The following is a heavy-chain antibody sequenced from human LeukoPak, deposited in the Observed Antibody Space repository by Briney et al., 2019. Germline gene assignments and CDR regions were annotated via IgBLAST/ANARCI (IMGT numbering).Heavy chain of an antibody. D-gene: IGHD4-17*01. J-gene: IGHJ4*02. CDR3: ARSPPGDYGDYLGY. CDR2: INPSDGST. CDR1: GFTFTSYY. Sequence: ASVKVSCKASGFTFTSYYMHWVRQAPGQGLEWMGIINPSDGSTTYAQKFQGRVTMTRDMSTSTVHMEVSSLRSEDTAVFYCARSPPGDYGDYLGYWGQGTLVTVSS. V-gene: IGHV1-46*01.